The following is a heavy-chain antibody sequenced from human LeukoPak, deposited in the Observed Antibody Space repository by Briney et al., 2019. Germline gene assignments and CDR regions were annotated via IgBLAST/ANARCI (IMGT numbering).Heavy chain of an antibody. CDR3: ARGPNTGAFDI. D-gene: IGHD2-8*01. J-gene: IGHJ3*02. CDR1: GYTFTNYF. V-gene: IGHV1-2*02. CDR2: NNPKSGDT. Sequence: ASVKVSCKASGYTFTNYFIHWMRQAPGQVLEWMGWNNPKSGDTKFAQNLQGRVTMTRDTSISTAYMELSRLRSDDTAVYYCARGPNTGAFDIWGQGTMVAVSS.